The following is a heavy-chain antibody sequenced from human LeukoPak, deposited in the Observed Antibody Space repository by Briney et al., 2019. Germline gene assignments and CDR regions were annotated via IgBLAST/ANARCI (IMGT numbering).Heavy chain of an antibody. Sequence: SETLSLTRTVSGGPTISSSDYGGWIRQPPGKGLEWIGSIYYSGSTYYNPSLKSRVTISVDTSKNQFSLKLSSVTAADTAVYYCARRRSLSWYGSAQYFDYWGQGTLVTVSS. CDR1: GGPTISSSDY. J-gene: IGHJ4*02. CDR2: IYYSGST. V-gene: IGHV4-39*01. CDR3: ARRRSLSWYGSAQYFDY. D-gene: IGHD3-10*01.